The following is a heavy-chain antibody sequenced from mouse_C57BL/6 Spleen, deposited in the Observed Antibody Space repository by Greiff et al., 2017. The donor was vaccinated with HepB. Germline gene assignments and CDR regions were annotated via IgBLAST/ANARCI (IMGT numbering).Heavy chain of an antibody. Sequence: VQLQQPGTELVKPGASVKLSCKASGYTFTSYWMHWVKQRPGQGLEWIGNINPSNGGTNYNEKFKSKATLTVDKSSSTAYMQLSSLTSEDSAVYYCAIKRGPNWDDFDYWGQGTTLTVSS. CDR3: AIKRGPNWDDFDY. CDR2: INPSNGGT. CDR1: GYTFTSYW. D-gene: IGHD4-1*01. V-gene: IGHV1-53*01. J-gene: IGHJ2*01.